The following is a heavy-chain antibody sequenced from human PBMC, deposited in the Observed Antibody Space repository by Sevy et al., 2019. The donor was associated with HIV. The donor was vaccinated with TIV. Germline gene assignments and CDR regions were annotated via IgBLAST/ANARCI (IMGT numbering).Heavy chain of an antibody. V-gene: IGHV3-74*01. D-gene: IGHD1-26*01. Sequence: GGSLRLSCVAFGFTFDSYWMHWVRQAPGKGLVWVSRINSDGSSTPYADSVKVRFTISRDNAKNTLYLQLNRLGAEDTAVYYFTRGDPIVPPAGYYYHMDVWGKGTTVTVSS. CDR2: INSDGSST. J-gene: IGHJ6*03. CDR3: TRGDPIVPPAGYYYHMDV. CDR1: GFTFDSYW.